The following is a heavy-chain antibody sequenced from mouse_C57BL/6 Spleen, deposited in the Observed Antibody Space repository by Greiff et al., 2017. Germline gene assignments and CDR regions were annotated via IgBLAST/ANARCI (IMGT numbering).Heavy chain of an antibody. Sequence: EVKLVESGGGLVQPGGSLKLSCAASGFTFSDYYMYWVRQTPEKRLEWVAYISNGGGSTYYPDTVKGRFTISRDNAKNTLYLQMSRLKSEDTAMYYCARREPTVVARNAMDYWGQGTSVTVSS. CDR1: GFTFSDYY. CDR3: ARREPTVVARNAMDY. V-gene: IGHV5-12*01. D-gene: IGHD1-1*01. J-gene: IGHJ4*01. CDR2: ISNGGGST.